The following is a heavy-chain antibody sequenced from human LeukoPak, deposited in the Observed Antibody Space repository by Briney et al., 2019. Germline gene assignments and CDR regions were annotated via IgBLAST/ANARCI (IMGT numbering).Heavy chain of an antibody. Sequence: ASVKVSCKVSGYTLTELSMHWVRQAPGKGLEWMGGFDPEDGETIYAQKFQGRVTMTEDTSTDTAYMELSSLRSEDTAVYYCATGTSLYGSGSPDPWGQGTLVTVSS. CDR2: FDPEDGET. CDR1: GYTLTELS. CDR3: ATGTSLYGSGSPDP. D-gene: IGHD3-10*01. V-gene: IGHV1-24*01. J-gene: IGHJ5*02.